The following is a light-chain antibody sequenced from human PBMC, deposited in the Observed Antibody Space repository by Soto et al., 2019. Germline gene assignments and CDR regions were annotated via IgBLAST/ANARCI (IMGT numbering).Light chain of an antibody. CDR2: HAS. CDR3: LQDNSNPLS. Sequence: AIQMTQSPSSLSASVGDRVTITCRASQGVGLDLAWYQQKPGKAPNLLIYHASTLQSGVPSRFSGSGYGTDFTLTISSLQPEDFGTYYCLQDNSNPLSFGGGTKVGIK. V-gene: IGKV1-6*01. J-gene: IGKJ4*01. CDR1: QGVGLD.